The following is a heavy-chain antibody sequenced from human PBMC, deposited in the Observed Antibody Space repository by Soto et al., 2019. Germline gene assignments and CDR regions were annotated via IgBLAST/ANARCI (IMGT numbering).Heavy chain of an antibody. D-gene: IGHD3-10*01. CDR3: AKHVLLWFGELLYSDY. J-gene: IGHJ4*02. Sequence: PGGSLRLSCAASGFTFSSYAMSWVRQAPGKGLEWVSAISGSGGSTYYADSVKGRFTISRDNSKNTLYLQMNSLRAEDTAVYYCAKHVLLWFGELLYSDYWGQGTLVTISS. CDR2: ISGSGGST. CDR1: GFTFSSYA. V-gene: IGHV3-23*01.